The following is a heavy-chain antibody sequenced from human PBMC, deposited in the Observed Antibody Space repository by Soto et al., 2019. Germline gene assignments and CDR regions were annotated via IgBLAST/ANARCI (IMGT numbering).Heavy chain of an antibody. CDR2: INPSGGST. CDR1: GYTFTSYY. V-gene: IGHV1-46*01. J-gene: IGHJ4*02. D-gene: IGHD3-22*01. Sequence: ASVKVSCKASGYTFTSYYMHWMRQAPGQGLEWMGIINPSGGSTSYAQKFQGRVTMTRDTSTSTVYMELSSLRSEDTAVYYCARDLSPSTYYYDSSGYSPGYWGQGTLVTVSS. CDR3: ARDLSPSTYYYDSSGYSPGY.